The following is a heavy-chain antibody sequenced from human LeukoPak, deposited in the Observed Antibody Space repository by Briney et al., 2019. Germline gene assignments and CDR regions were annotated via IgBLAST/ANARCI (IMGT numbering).Heavy chain of an antibody. Sequence: GGSLRLSCAASGFILSTHGMHWVRQAPGKGLEWVAVMWYDGSREDYADSVKGRFTISRDMSKNTLNLQMNSLRVEDTAMFFCARDLSFGSLDFRGQGTLVTVSS. J-gene: IGHJ4*02. D-gene: IGHD1-26*01. V-gene: IGHV3-33*01. CDR3: ARDLSFGSLDF. CDR1: GFILSTHG. CDR2: MWYDGSRE.